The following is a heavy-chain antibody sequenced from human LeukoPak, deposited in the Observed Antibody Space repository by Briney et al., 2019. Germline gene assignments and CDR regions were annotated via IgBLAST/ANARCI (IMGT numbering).Heavy chain of an antibody. D-gene: IGHD3-3*01. V-gene: IGHV4-61*02. CDR3: ATEEYYDFWSGYQNWFDP. CDR1: GGSISSGSYY. Sequence: SQTLSLTCTVSGGSISSGSYYWSWIRQPAGKGLEWIGRIYTSGSTNYNPSLKSRVTISVDTSKNQFSLKLSSVTAADTAVYYCATEEYYDFWSGYQNWFDPWGQGTLVTVSS. J-gene: IGHJ5*02. CDR2: IYTSGST.